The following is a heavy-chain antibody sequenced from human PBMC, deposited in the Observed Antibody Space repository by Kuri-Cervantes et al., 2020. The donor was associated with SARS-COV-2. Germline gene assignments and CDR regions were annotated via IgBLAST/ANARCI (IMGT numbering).Heavy chain of an antibody. D-gene: IGHD2-2*01. CDR3: AKPKPTFIVVPAASYYYKDV. J-gene: IGHJ6*03. CDR1: GFTFSSYG. Sequence: GESLKISCAASGFTFSSYGMHWVRQAPGKGLEWVAVISYDGSNKYYADSVKGRFTISRDNSKNTLYLQMNSLRAEDTAVYYCAKPKPTFIVVPAASYYYKDVWGKGTAVTVSS. V-gene: IGHV3-30-3*02. CDR2: ISYDGSNK.